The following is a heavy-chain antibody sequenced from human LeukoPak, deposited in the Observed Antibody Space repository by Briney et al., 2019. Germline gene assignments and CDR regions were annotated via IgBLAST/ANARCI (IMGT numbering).Heavy chain of an antibody. J-gene: IGHJ4*02. V-gene: IGHV1-18*01. CDR3: ARDQEGFDY. CDR2: ISANNGDT. CDR1: GYTFTSYG. Sequence: GASVKVSCKASGYTFTSYGISWVRQAPGQGLEWVGWISANNGDTDYAQKFQARVTMTTDTSTSTAYMELRSLRSDDTAVYYCARDQEGFDYWGQGTVVTVSS.